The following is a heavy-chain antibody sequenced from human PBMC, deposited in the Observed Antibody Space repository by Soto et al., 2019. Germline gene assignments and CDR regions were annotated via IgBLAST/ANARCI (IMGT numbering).Heavy chain of an antibody. V-gene: IGHV1-69*06. CDR2: IIPIFGTA. CDR1: EDTFRNYA. J-gene: IGHJ4*02. Sequence: SVKVSCKASEDTFRNYAISWVRQAPGQGLEWMGGIIPIFGTANYAQKFQGRVTITADTSANTVYLELSSLRSEDTAVYYCARLARITIFGVVIGSRFFDYWGQGTLVTVSS. CDR3: ARLARITIFGVVIGSRFFDY. D-gene: IGHD3-3*01.